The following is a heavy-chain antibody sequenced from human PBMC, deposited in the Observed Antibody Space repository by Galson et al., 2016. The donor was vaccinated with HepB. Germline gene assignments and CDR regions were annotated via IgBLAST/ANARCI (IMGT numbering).Heavy chain of an antibody. V-gene: IGHV3-48*04. CDR2: ISTGGTTI. CDR1: GFTFSLYS. J-gene: IGHJ5*02. CDR3: AKGNEESNSGSSWYNWFDP. D-gene: IGHD6-13*01. Sequence: SLRLSCAASGFTFSLYSMYWVRQAPGKGLDWVSYISTGGTTIYYADSVKGRFTISRDNAKNLLYLQMNSLRVEDTAVYYCAKGNEESNSGSSWYNWFDPWGQGTLVTVSS.